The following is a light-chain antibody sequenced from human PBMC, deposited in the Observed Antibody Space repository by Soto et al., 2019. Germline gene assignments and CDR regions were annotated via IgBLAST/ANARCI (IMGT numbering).Light chain of an antibody. CDR3: SSYAGNNNVV. V-gene: IGLV2-8*01. CDR1: SSDVGGYDY. CDR2: EVS. J-gene: IGLJ2*01. Sequence: QSALTQPPSASGSPGQSVTISCTGTSSDVGGYDYVSWHQHHPDKAPELMIYEVSKRPSGVPDRFSGSKSGNTASLTVSRPQAEGEGDYYCSSYAGNNNVVFGGGTKLTVL.